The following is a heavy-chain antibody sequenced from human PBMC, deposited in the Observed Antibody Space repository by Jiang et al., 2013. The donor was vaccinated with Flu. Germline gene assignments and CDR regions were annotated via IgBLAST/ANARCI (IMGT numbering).Heavy chain of an antibody. Sequence: LLKPSETLSLTCAVYGGSFSGYYWSWIRQPPGKGLEWIGEINHSGSTNYNPSLKSRVTISVDTSKNQFSLKLSSVTAADTAVYYCARSRRWTGAFDIWGQGTMVTVSS. CDR1: GGSFSGYY. V-gene: IGHV4-34*01. CDR3: ARSRRWTGAFDI. CDR2: INHSGST. D-gene: IGHD3/OR15-3a*01. J-gene: IGHJ3*02.